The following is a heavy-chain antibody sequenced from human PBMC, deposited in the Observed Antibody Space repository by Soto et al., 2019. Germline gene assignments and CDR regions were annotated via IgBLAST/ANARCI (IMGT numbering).Heavy chain of an antibody. CDR3: TRDRSQDAFDI. CDR1: GFTFGDYA. Sequence: PVGSLRLSCTASGFTFGDYAMSWFRQAPGKGLEWVGFIRSKAYGGTTEYAASVKGRFTISRDDSKSIAYLQMNSLKTEDTAVYYCTRDRSQDAFDIWGQRTMVTVSS. J-gene: IGHJ3*02. CDR2: IRSKAYGGTT. V-gene: IGHV3-49*03.